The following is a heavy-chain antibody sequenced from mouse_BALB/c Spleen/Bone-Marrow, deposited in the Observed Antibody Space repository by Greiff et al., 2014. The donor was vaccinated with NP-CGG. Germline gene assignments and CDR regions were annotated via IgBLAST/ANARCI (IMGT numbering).Heavy chain of an antibody. CDR2: INPYNGAT. CDR1: GYSFTGYY. Sequence: VQLQQSGPELVKPGASVKISCKASGYSFTGYYMHWVKQSHVKSLEWIGRINPYNGATSYNQNFKDKASLTVDKSSSTAYMELHSLTSEDSAVYYCARAAYYFDYWGQGTTLTVSP. J-gene: IGHJ2*01. V-gene: IGHV1-31*01. CDR3: ARAAYYFDY. D-gene: IGHD1-2*01.